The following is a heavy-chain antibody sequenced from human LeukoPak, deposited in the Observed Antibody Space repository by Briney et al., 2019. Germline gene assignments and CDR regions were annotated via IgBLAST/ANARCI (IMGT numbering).Heavy chain of an antibody. Sequence: PSETLSLTCTVSGGSISSGDYYWSWIRQPPGKGLEWIGYIFYSGSTYYNPSLKSRLFISVDTSRNQFSLKLTSVTAADTAVYYCARDQGLNWFDPWGQGTLVTVSS. V-gene: IGHV4-30-4*02. CDR2: IFYSGST. J-gene: IGHJ5*02. CDR1: GGSISSGDYY. CDR3: ARDQGLNWFDP.